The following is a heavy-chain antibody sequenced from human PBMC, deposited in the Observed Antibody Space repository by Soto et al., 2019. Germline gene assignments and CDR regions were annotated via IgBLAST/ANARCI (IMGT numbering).Heavy chain of an antibody. CDR2: ISGISTYT. V-gene: IGHV3-11*06. J-gene: IGHJ4*01. CDR3: AGSSYGDSLDN. Sequence: QVQLVESGGALVQPGGSLRLSCAASGFTFRDYYLSWIRQAPGKGLESLSYISGISTYTTYADSVRGRFTISRDNAKNSLSRQRIYMTAGDKVEYACAGSSYGDSLDNWGPATRVT. CDR1: GFTFRDYY. D-gene: IGHD5-18*01.